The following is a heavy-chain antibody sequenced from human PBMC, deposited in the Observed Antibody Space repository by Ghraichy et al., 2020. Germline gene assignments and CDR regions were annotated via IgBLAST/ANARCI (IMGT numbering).Heavy chain of an antibody. D-gene: IGHD3-10*01. CDR3: ASKFGSYYDY. CDR2: IFFDGNA. Sequence: SETLSLTCRVSGGSISSADYFWGWIRQSPGKGLEWIANIFFDGNAFYNPSLEGRVSISVDRSENQFSLKLASVTAADTAIYYCASKFGSYYDYWGQGTLVTVSS. CDR1: GGSISSADYF. J-gene: IGHJ4*02. V-gene: IGHV4-39*01.